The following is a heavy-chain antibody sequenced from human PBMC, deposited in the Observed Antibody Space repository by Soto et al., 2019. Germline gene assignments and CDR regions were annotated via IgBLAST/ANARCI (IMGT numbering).Heavy chain of an antibody. CDR3: ARGRGPPSPSYYYYYMDV. D-gene: IGHD2-2*01. J-gene: IGHJ6*03. Sequence: GGSLRLSCAASGFTFSSYDMHWVRQATGKGLEWVSAIGTAGDTYYPGSVKGRFTISRENAKNSLYLQMNSLRAGDTAVYYCARGRGPPSPSYYYYYMDVWGKGTTVTVSS. V-gene: IGHV3-13*01. CDR2: IGTAGDT. CDR1: GFTFSSYD.